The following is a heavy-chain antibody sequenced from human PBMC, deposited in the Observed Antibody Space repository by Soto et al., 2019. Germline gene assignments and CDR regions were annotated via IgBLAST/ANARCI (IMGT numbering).Heavy chain of an antibody. D-gene: IGHD1-1*01. CDR1: GFSFRTYG. V-gene: IGHV3-33*01. CDR3: ARDDAFANENAFDL. J-gene: IGHJ3*01. CDR2: ISPK. Sequence: QVQLVESGGGLVQPGTFLRLSCAVSGFSFRTYGFHWVRQPPGKGLQWVAVISPKGHSDSVEGRFTISRDNSKDTSYLQMNNLRAEDTAVYYCARDDAFANENAFDLWGQGTMVTVSS.